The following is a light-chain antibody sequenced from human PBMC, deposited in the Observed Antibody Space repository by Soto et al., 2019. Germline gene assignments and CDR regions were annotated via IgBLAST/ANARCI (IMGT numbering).Light chain of an antibody. J-gene: IGKJ4*01. CDR3: QQLNSYPLT. V-gene: IGKV1-9*01. CDR1: QDMNTY. CDR2: GAS. Sequence: SQLTQSPSFLSASVGDRDTIACRASQDMNTYMAWYQHTPGKAPKLLIYGASTLQSGVPARFSGSESGAVITLSISSLQPEDFATYYCQQLNSYPLTFGGGTKVDIK.